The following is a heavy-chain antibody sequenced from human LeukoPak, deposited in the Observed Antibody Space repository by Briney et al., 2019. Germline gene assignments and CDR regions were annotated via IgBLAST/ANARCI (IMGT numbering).Heavy chain of an antibody. V-gene: IGHV3-23*01. CDR3: ARDAPYYDILTAPGDDNWFDP. CDR1: GFTFSSYA. CDR2: ISGSGGST. J-gene: IGHJ5*02. Sequence: GGSLRLSCAASGFTFSSYAMSWVRQAPGKGLEWVSAISGSGGSTYYADSVKGRFTISRDNSKNMNYLQMNSLRAEDTAVYYCARDAPYYDILTAPGDDNWFDPWGQGTLVTVSS. D-gene: IGHD3-9*01.